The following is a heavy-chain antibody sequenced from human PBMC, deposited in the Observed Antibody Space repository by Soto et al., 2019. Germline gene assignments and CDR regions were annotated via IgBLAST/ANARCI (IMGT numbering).Heavy chain of an antibody. J-gene: IGHJ4*02. Sequence: GGSLRLSCTGSGFTFGDYAISWFRQAPWKGLEWVGFIRSKAYGGTTEYAASVKGRFTISRDDSKSIAYLQMNSLKTEDTAVYYCTRLLLGFGELYFDYWGQGTLVTVSS. CDR3: TRLLLGFGELYFDY. CDR2: IRSKAYGGTT. D-gene: IGHD3-10*01. CDR1: GFTFGDYA. V-gene: IGHV3-49*03.